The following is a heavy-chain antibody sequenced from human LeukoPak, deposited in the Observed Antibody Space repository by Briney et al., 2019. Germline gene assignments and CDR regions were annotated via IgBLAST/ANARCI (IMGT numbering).Heavy chain of an antibody. CDR2: ISNSGGST. J-gene: IGHJ4*02. Sequence: TGGSLRLSCAASGFTFSSYAMSWVRQAPGKGLEWVSAISNSGGSTYYADSVKGRFTISRDNSNNTLYLQMNSLRAEDTAVYYCAKGRDYYGSGPTGYDYWGQGTLVTVSS. V-gene: IGHV3-23*01. D-gene: IGHD3-10*01. CDR1: GFTFSSYA. CDR3: AKGRDYYGSGPTGYDY.